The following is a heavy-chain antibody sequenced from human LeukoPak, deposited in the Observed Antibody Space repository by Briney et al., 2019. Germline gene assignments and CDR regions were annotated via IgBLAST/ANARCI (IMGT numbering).Heavy chain of an antibody. CDR2: ISAYNGNT. J-gene: IGHJ6*02. Sequence: ASVKVPCEASGYTFTSYGISWVRQAPGQGLEWMGWISAYNGNTNYAQKLQGRVTMTTDTSTSTAYMELRSLRSDDTAVYYCAREGGPRDIVVVPAAVDGMDVWGQGTTVTVSS. V-gene: IGHV1-18*01. CDR3: AREGGPRDIVVVPAAVDGMDV. D-gene: IGHD2-2*01. CDR1: GYTFTSYG.